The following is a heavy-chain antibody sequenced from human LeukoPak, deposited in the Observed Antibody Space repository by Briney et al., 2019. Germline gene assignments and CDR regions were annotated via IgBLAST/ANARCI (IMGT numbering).Heavy chain of an antibody. Sequence: SETLSLTCTVSGGSISSYYWSWIRQPPGKGLEWIGYIYYSGSTNYNPSLKSRVTISVDTSKSQFSLKLSSVTAADTAVYYCARGDCSGGSCHGNWGQGTLVTVSS. V-gene: IGHV4-59*01. J-gene: IGHJ4*02. D-gene: IGHD2-15*01. CDR2: IYYSGST. CDR3: ARGDCSGGSCHGN. CDR1: GGSISSYY.